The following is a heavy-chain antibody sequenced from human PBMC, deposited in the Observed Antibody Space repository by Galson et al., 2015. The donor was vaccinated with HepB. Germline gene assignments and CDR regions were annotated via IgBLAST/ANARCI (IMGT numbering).Heavy chain of an antibody. J-gene: IGHJ4*02. Sequence: SVKVSCKASGYTFNNHGITWVRQAPGQGLEWMGWVSAYTGNTKSAQKFQGRLTLTSDTSTGAAYMELTDLRSDDTAVYYCARVKSQTYHAYFDYWGQGALVTVTS. CDR2: VSAYTGNT. CDR1: GYTFNNHG. V-gene: IGHV1-18*01. CDR3: ARVKSQTYHAYFDY.